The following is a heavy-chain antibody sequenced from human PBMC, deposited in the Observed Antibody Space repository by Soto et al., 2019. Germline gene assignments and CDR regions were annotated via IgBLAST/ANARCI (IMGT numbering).Heavy chain of an antibody. CDR3: ARGNLRWLLDY. CDR1: GFTFSSYR. J-gene: IGHJ4*02. Sequence: EVQLVESGGGLVQPGGSLRLSCAASGFTFSSYRMSWVRQAPGKGLEWVANIKQDGSEKYYVDSVKGRFTISRDNAKNSLYLQMNSLRAEDTAVYYCARGNLRWLLDYWGQGTLVTVSS. D-gene: IGHD2-21*01. V-gene: IGHV3-7*03. CDR2: IKQDGSEK.